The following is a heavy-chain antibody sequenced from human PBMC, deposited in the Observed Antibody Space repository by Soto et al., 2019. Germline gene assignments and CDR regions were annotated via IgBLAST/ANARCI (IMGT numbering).Heavy chain of an antibody. J-gene: IGHJ6*02. CDR3: AREIRYGSGSPPNYYGMDV. CDR1: GYSFTSYW. D-gene: IGHD3-10*01. CDR2: IYPGDSDT. Sequence: PGESLKISCKGSGYSFTSYWIGWVRQMPGKGLEWMGIIYPGDSDTRYSPSFQGQVTISADKSISTAYLQWSSLKASDTAMYYCAREIRYGSGSPPNYYGMDVWGQGTTVNVSS. V-gene: IGHV5-51*01.